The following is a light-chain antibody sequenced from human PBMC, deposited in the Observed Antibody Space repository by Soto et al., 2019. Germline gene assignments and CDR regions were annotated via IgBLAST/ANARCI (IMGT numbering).Light chain of an antibody. CDR3: QQYDRFPYT. V-gene: IGKV1-5*03. J-gene: IGKJ2*01. Sequence: DIQMTQSPSTLSASVGDTVTITCRASQSLSYWLAWYQQKPGQAPKLLIHKASTLESGVPSRFSGSGSGTEFTLTISSLQPDDFATLYCQQYDRFPYTLGQGTKLEIK. CDR1: QSLSYW. CDR2: KAS.